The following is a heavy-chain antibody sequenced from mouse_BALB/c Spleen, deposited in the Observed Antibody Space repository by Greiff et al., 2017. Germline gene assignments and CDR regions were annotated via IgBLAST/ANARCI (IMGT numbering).Heavy chain of an antibody. Sequence: EVQRVESGGDLVKPGGSLKLSCAASGFTFSSYGMSWVRQTPDKRLEWVATISSGGSYTYYPDSVKGRFTISRDNAKNTLYLQMSSLKSEDTAMYYCARHLYYGNYDYAMDYWGQGTSVTVSS. D-gene: IGHD2-1*01. CDR1: GFTFSSYG. CDR3: ARHLYYGNYDYAMDY. CDR2: ISSGGSYT. J-gene: IGHJ4*01. V-gene: IGHV5-6*01.